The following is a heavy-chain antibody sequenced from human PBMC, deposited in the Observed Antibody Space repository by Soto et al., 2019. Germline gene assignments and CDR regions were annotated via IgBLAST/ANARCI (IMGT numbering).Heavy chain of an antibody. CDR1: GGSISSYY. J-gene: IGHJ6*03. Sequence: QVQLQESGPGLVKPSETLSLTCTVSGGSISSYYWSWIRQPPGKGLEWIGYIYYSGSTNYNPSPKRRVTITVDTSKDHFSLKLSSVNAADTAVYYCARVWFGEYYYMDVWGKGTTVTVSS. CDR2: IYYSGST. V-gene: IGHV4-59*01. D-gene: IGHD3-10*01. CDR3: ARVWFGEYYYMDV.